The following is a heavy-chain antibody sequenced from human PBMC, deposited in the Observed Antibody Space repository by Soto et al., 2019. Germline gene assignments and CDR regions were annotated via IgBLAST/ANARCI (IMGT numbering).Heavy chain of an antibody. CDR3: ARDRYCSGGSCYSRLAY. J-gene: IGHJ4*02. D-gene: IGHD2-15*01. CDR2: ISAYNGNT. CDR1: GYTFTSYG. Sequence: ASVKVSCKASGYTFTSYGISWVRQAPGQGLEWMGWISAYNGNTNFAQKLQGRVTMTTDTSTSTAYMELRSLRSDDTAVYYCARDRYCSGGSCYSRLAYWGQGTLVTVSS. V-gene: IGHV1-18*01.